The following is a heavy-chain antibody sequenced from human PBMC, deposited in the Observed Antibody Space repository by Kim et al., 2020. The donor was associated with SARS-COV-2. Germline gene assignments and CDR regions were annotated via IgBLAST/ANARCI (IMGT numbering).Heavy chain of an antibody. J-gene: IGHJ4*02. CDR2: INSDGSTI. CDR1: GFTFSSHW. V-gene: IGHV3-74*01. Sequence: GGSLRLSCAASGFTFSSHWMNWVRQAPGKGLVWVSRINSDGSTISYADSVKGRFTISRDNAKNTLYLQMNSLRAEDTAVYYCARRQFTSGWYSFDYWGQGTLVTVSS. D-gene: IGHD6-19*01. CDR3: ARRQFTSGWYSFDY.